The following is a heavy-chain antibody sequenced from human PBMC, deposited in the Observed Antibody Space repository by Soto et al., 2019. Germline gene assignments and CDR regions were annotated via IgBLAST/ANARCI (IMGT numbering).Heavy chain of an antibody. V-gene: IGHV1-2*04. Sequence: ASVKVSCKASGYTFTGYYMHWVRQAPGQGLEWMGWINPNSGGTNYAQKFQGWVTMTRDTSISTAYMELSRLRSDDTAVYYCAREGESSSWPDYYYYYGTDVWGQGTTVTVSS. J-gene: IGHJ6*02. CDR2: INPNSGGT. D-gene: IGHD6-13*01. CDR3: AREGESSSWPDYYYYYGTDV. CDR1: GYTFTGYY.